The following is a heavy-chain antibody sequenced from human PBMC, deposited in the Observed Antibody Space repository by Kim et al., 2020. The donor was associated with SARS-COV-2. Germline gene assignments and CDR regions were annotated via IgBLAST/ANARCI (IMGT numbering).Heavy chain of an antibody. D-gene: IGHD1-26*01. J-gene: IGHJ4*02. CDR3: ARSRSGSYYGPYGY. Sequence: AASEKGRLTVSRDNSKNTLYLQMNSLRAEDTAVYYCARSRSGSYYGPYGYWGQGTLVTVSS. V-gene: IGHV3-30*01.